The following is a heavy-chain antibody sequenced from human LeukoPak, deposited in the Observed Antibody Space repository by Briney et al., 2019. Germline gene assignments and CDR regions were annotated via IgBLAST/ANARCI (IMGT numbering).Heavy chain of an antibody. CDR2: IYTSKSM. V-gene: IGHV4-61*09. J-gene: IGHJ3*02. Sequence: SETLSLTCTVSGGSISSGFYDWYWIRQPAVKGLEWIGHIYTSKSMNYNPSLKSRVTISVDTSKNQFSLKLTSVTAADTAVYYCARSDGYGLVGIWGQGTMVTVSS. D-gene: IGHD3-10*01. CDR3: ARSDGYGLVGI. CDR1: GGSISSGFYD.